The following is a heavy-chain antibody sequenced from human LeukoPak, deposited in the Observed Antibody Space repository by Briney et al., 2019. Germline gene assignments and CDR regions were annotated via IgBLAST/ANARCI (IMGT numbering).Heavy chain of an antibody. J-gene: IGHJ5*02. Sequence: SETLSLTCTVSGGSISSSSYYWGWIRQPPGKGLEWIVSIYYSGSTYYNPSLKSRVTISVDTSKNQFSLKLSSVTAADTAVYYCARQYYYDSSGYYYAHNWFDPWGQGTLVTVSS. V-gene: IGHV4-39*01. CDR2: IYYSGST. CDR1: GGSISSSSYY. D-gene: IGHD3-22*01. CDR3: ARQYYYDSSGYYYAHNWFDP.